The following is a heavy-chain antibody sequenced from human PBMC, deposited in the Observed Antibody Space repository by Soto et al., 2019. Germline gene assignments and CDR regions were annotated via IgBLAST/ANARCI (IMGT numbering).Heavy chain of an antibody. J-gene: IGHJ4*02. CDR1: GGSISSSSCY. CDR2: IFDSGST. Sequence: QLLLQESGPGLVKPSETLSLTCIVSGGSISSSSCYWGWIRRPPGKGLEWIGSIFDSGSTYYNPSLKSRVTISVDTSKNQFSLKLSSVTAADTAVYYCARRRDYGDRIFDYWGQGTLVTVSS. CDR3: ARRRDYGDRIFDY. D-gene: IGHD4-17*01. V-gene: IGHV4-39*01.